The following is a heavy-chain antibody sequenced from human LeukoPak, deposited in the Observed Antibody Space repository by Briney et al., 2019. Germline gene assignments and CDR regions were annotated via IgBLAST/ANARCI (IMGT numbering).Heavy chain of an antibody. Sequence: GGSLRLSCAASGFSFRDYWMTWVRQAPGRGLEWVANMNHDGSNLNNGDSVKGGFISSNDTNNNSLYLQMSGLTADDTAVYYWARRAYIWASDSWGQGSMV. V-gene: IGHV3-7*01. CDR1: GFSFRDYW. CDR2: MNHDGSNL. J-gene: IGHJ4*02. D-gene: IGHD3-16*01. CDR3: ARRAYIWASDS.